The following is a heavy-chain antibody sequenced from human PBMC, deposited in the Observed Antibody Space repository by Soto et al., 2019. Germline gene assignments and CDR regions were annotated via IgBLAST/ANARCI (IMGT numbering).Heavy chain of an antibody. J-gene: IGHJ6*02. D-gene: IGHD6-19*01. CDR2: VNHGGTS. Sequence: SETLSLTCAVHGGSFSGYYWDWIRQPPGKGLEWIGEVNHGGTSNYNPSLKSRAIISVDTSKNYFSLKLSSVTAADTAVYYCARTIPNSGFRRGMDVWGQGTTVTVSS. CDR3: ARTIPNSGFRRGMDV. V-gene: IGHV4-34*01. CDR1: GGSFSGYY.